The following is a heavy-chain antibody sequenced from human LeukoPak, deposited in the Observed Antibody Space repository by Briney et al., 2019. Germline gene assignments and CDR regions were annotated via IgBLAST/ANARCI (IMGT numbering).Heavy chain of an antibody. Sequence: GGSLRLSCAAPGFTFSNYGMHWVRQAPGKGLEWVAVIRYVGSDKYYADSVKGRFTISRDNAKNSLYLQMNSLRDEDTAVYYCARDIYWYFDLWGRGTLVTVSS. J-gene: IGHJ2*01. CDR2: IRYVGSDK. V-gene: IGHV3-30*12. CDR3: ARDIYWYFDL. CDR1: GFTFSNYG.